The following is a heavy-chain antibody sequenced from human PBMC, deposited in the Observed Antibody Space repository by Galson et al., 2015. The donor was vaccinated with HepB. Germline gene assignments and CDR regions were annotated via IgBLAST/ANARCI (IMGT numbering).Heavy chain of an antibody. CDR2: ISSNDEK. V-gene: IGHV2-26*01. CDR3: ARMDGYYDSSGYSWYYFDY. D-gene: IGHD3-22*01. J-gene: IGHJ4*02. Sequence: PALVKPTQTLTLTCTVSGFSLSNARMGVSWIRQPPGKALEWLAHISSNDEKSYSTSLKSRLTISKDTSKNQVVLTMTNMDPVDTATYYCARMDGYYDSSGYSWYYFDYWGQGTLVTVSS. CDR1: GFSLSNARMG.